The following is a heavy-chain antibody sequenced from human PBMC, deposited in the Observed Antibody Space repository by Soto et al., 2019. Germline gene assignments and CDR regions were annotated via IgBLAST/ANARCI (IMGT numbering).Heavy chain of an antibody. CDR2: IYYSGST. J-gene: IGHJ4*02. D-gene: IGHD2-2*01. Sequence: SETLSLTCTVSGGSISSGDYYWSWIRQPPGKGLEWIGYIYYSGSTYYNPSLKSRVTISVDTSKNQFSLKLSSVTAADTAVYYCARVGLVPAARGIDYWGQGPLVTVSS. CDR3: ARVGLVPAARGIDY. CDR1: GGSISSGDYY. V-gene: IGHV4-30-4*01.